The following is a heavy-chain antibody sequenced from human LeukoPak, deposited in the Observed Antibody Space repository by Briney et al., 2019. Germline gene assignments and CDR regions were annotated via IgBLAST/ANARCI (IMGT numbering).Heavy chain of an antibody. V-gene: IGHV4-59*12. D-gene: IGHD6-13*01. J-gene: IGHJ4*02. CDR1: GGSISSYY. CDR2: IYYSGST. Sequence: NSSETLSLTCTVAGGSISSYYWSWIRQPPGKGLEWIGYIYYSGSTNYKSSLKSRVTLSVDTSKNQFSLKLRSVTAADTAVYYCASRPTYSSSWYFDYWGQGTLVTVSS. CDR3: ASRPTYSSSWYFDY.